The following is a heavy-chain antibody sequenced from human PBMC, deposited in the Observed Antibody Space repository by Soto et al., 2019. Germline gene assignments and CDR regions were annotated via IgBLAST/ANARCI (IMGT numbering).Heavy chain of an antibody. D-gene: IGHD1-26*01. V-gene: IGHV3-48*01. CDR1: GFSFSNYA. CDR3: ARDPSRGSDWARYFAL. J-gene: IGHJ2*01. Sequence: EVQLVESGGGLVQPGGSLRLSCAASGFSFSNYAMDWVRQAPGKGLEWVSYISGSSSNIRYADSVKGRFTISRDNAKSSVYLQMTSLRADDTAVYYCARDPSRGSDWARYFALWGRVTLVTVSS. CDR2: ISGSSSNI.